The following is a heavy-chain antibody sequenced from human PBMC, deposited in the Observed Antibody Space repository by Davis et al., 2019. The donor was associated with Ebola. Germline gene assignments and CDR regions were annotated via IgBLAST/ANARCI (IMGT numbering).Heavy chain of an antibody. V-gene: IGHV4-34*01. J-gene: IGHJ4*02. CDR3: ARGAWHGDIDY. CDR1: GGSISSYY. D-gene: IGHD4-17*01. Sequence: SETLSLTCTVSGGSISSYYWSWIRQPPGKGLEWIGEINHSGSTNYNPSLKSRVTISVDTSKNQFSLKLSSVTAADTAVYYCARGAWHGDIDYWGQGTLVTVSS. CDR2: INHSGST.